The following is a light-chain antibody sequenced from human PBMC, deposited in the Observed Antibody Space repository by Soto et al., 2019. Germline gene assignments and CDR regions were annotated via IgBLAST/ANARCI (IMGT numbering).Light chain of an antibody. V-gene: IGKV3-15*01. CDR1: PSVSSN. CDR3: QQYDTWPWT. J-gene: IGKJ1*01. CDR2: GAS. Sequence: EIVMTQSPATLSVSAGERATLSCRASPSVSSNLAWYQQKPGQAPRLLIYGASPRATGIPARFSGSGSGPEFTLTISSLQSEDFAVYYCQQYDTWPWTFGQGTKVDIK.